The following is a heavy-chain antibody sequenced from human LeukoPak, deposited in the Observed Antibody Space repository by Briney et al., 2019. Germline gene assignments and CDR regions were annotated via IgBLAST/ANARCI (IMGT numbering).Heavy chain of an antibody. J-gene: IGHJ4*02. CDR1: GFTFSSYS. CDR2: ISSSSSYI. CDR3: ARALRWLQLGGDY. Sequence: GGSLRLSCAASGFTFSSYSMNWVRQAPGKGLEWVSSISSSSSYIYYADSVKGRFTISRDNAKNSLYLQMNSLRAEDTAVYYCARALRWLQLGGDYWGQGTLVTVSS. D-gene: IGHD5-24*01. V-gene: IGHV3-21*01.